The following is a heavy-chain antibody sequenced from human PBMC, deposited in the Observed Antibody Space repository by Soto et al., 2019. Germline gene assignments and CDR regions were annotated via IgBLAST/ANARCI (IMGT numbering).Heavy chain of an antibody. Sequence: QVQLVQSGAEVKKPRSSVTVSCKASGGTFSSYTISWVRQAPGQGLEWMGRIIPILGIANYAQKFQGRVTNTADKSTRTGYMELSSLRSEDTAVYYWACEGGSGGPGKFDPWGQGTLVTVSS. J-gene: IGHJ5*02. V-gene: IGHV1-69*02. CDR3: ACEGGSGGPGKFDP. D-gene: IGHD3-10*01. CDR1: GGTFSSYT. CDR2: IIPILGIA.